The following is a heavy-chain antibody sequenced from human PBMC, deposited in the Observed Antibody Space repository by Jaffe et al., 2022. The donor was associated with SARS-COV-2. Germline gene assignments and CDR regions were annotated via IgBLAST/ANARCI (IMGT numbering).Heavy chain of an antibody. V-gene: IGHV3-23*04. D-gene: IGHD3-10*01. Sequence: EVQLVESGGGLVQPGGSLRLSCAASGLTFSSYAMNWVRQAPGKGLEWVSGISGGGGSTYYADSVKGRFTISRDNSKNTLYLQMNSLRAEDTAVYYCAKVLVTMVRGVVKGCYLDYWGQGTLVTVSS. J-gene: IGHJ4*02. CDR2: ISGGGGST. CDR3: AKVLVTMVRGVVKGCYLDY. CDR1: GLTFSSYA.